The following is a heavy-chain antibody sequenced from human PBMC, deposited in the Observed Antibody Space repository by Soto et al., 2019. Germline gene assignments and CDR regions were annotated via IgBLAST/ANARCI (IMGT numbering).Heavy chain of an antibody. CDR1: GFAFSSYE. CDR2: ITSSGSTT. Sequence: QAGGSLRLSCAASGFAFSSYEMNWVRQAPGKGLEWVSYITSSGSTTYYADSVKGRFTISRDNAKNSLYLQMNSLRAEDTAVYYCARGNSPVNVYWGQGTLVTVSS. J-gene: IGHJ4*02. V-gene: IGHV3-48*03. CDR3: ARGNSPVNVY. D-gene: IGHD3-16*02.